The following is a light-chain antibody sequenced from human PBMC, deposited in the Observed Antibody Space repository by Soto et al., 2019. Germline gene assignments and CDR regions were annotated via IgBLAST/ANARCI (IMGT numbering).Light chain of an antibody. CDR2: EAS. V-gene: IGKV3-11*01. CDR1: QSISSSY. J-gene: IGKJ4*01. CDR3: QQTYNWSLT. Sequence: DIELTQSPGTLSSSPGERATLSCRASQSISSSYLAWYQQKPGQAPRLLIYEASNLATGIPARFSGSGSGADFTLTISSLEPEDFALYYCQQTYNWSLTFGGGTKVDIK.